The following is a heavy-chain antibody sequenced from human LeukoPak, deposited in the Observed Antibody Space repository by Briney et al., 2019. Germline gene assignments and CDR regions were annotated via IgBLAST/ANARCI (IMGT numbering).Heavy chain of an antibody. V-gene: IGHV3-21*01. D-gene: IGHD4-17*01. CDR3: ARDSYGDFALFGY. Sequence: GGSLRLSCAASGFTFSSYTMNWVRQAPGKGLEWVSSISGSSSYIYYADSVKGRFTISRDNAKNSLYLQMNSLRGEDTAVYYCARDSYGDFALFGYWGQGTLVTVSS. CDR1: GFTFSSYT. CDR2: ISGSSSYI. J-gene: IGHJ4*02.